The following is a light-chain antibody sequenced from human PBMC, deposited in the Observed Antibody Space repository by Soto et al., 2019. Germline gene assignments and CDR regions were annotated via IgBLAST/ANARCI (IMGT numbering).Light chain of an antibody. J-gene: IGKJ5*01. CDR3: QQSHSLPIT. V-gene: IGKV1-39*01. CDR1: QNINTF. CDR2: SAS. Sequence: DIQLTQSPSSLSASVGDTITISCRASQNINTFLHWYQQTPGKAPKLLIHSASSLQGGVPSRFSGSGAGTGFTLTISSLQPEDSATYYCQQSHSLPITFGQGTRLEIK.